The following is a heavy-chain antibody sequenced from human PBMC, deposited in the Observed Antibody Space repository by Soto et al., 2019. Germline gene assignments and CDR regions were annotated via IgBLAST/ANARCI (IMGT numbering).Heavy chain of an antibody. CDR1: GDSVSSNSAG. J-gene: IGHJ6*03. CDR3: ARGSWDDVSGHYYMDV. V-gene: IGHV6-1*01. D-gene: IGHD5-12*01. Sequence: QVQLQLSGPGLMEPSQTLSLTCAISGDSVSSNSAGWNWVRQTPSRGLEWLGRTYYKSRWFNNYAVSVKSHITINPDTFQNPFSLHLDSVTPEDTAVYFCARGSWDDVSGHYYMDVWGKGTTVTVSS. CDR2: TYYKSRWFN.